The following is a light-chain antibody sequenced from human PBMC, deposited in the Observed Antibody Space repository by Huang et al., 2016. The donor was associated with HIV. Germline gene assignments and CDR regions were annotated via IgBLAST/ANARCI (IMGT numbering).Light chain of an antibody. CDR3: QQSYSSPWT. J-gene: IGKJ1*01. CDR2: SAS. Sequence: DIQMTQSPSSLSASVGDRVTIICRASHSISSYLNGYQQKQGKSPNLLISSASSLQSGVPSRFIGSGSGTDFALTITSLQLEDFATYYCQQSYSSPWTFGQGTKVEI. V-gene: IGKV1-39*01. CDR1: HSISSY.